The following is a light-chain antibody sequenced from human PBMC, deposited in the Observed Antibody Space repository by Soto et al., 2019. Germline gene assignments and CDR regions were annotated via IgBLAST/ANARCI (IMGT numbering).Light chain of an antibody. Sequence: DIVMTQSPDSLAVSLGERATINCKSSQSVLYSANNKDHLAWYQQKPGQPPKLLIYWAYTRESGVHDRFSGRGSGTDFTLTISSLQAEDVAIYYCQQYYSTPRTFGQGTKVDIK. J-gene: IGKJ1*01. CDR3: QQYYSTPRT. CDR2: WAY. V-gene: IGKV4-1*01. CDR1: QSVLYSANNKDH.